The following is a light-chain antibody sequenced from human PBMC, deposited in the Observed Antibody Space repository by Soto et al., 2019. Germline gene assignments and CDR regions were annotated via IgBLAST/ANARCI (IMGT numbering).Light chain of an antibody. CDR3: QQYKNWPPFT. CDR2: GAS. V-gene: IGKV3-15*01. J-gene: IGKJ2*01. Sequence: EIVMTQSPATLSVSPGERATLSCRASQSVSTNLAWYQQKPGQAPRLLIYGASTRATGFPARFSGSGSGTDFSHTISSLQSEDFAVYYCQQYKNWPPFTFGQGTKLEIK. CDR1: QSVSTN.